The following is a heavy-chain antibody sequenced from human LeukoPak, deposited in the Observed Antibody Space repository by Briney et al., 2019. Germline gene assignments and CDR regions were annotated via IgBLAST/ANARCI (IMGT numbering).Heavy chain of an antibody. J-gene: IGHJ5*02. CDR1: GFSFSGYG. CDR3: AKGAGWQQLVGWFDP. Sequence: PGRSLRLSCAASGFSFSGYGMHWVRQAPGKGLEWVAVISYDESDKYCADSVKGRFTISRDNSKSTLYLQMNSLRVDDTAVYYCAKGAGWQQLVGWFDPWGQGTLVTVSS. D-gene: IGHD6-13*01. V-gene: IGHV3-30*18. CDR2: ISYDESDK.